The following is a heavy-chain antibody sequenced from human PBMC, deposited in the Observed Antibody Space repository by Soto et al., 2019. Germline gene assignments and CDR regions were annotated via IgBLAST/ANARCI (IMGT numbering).Heavy chain of an antibody. Sequence: EVQLVESGGGLVQPGGSLRLSCAVSGFTFRSFWMHWVRQAPGEGLVWVSRINTDGSSTSYADSVKGRFTITRDNAKNTLYLQMNSLRVEYTAMYYFAKGGVDSFGLSYWGQGTLVTVSS. J-gene: IGHJ4*02. CDR3: AKGGVDSFGLSY. V-gene: IGHV3-74*01. D-gene: IGHD3-16*01. CDR1: GFTFRSFW. CDR2: INTDGSST.